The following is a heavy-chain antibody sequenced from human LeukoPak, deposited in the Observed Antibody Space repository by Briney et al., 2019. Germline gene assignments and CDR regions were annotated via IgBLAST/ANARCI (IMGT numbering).Heavy chain of an antibody. CDR2: IYYSGST. J-gene: IGHJ4*02. CDR1: GGSISSYH. Sequence: SETLSLTCTVSGGSISSYHWSWIRQPPGKGLEWIGYIYYSGSTNYNPSLKSRVTISVDTSKNQFSLKLSSVTAADTAVYYWASGGGIAAHDYWGQGTLVTVSS. CDR3: ASGGGIAAHDY. V-gene: IGHV4-59*01. D-gene: IGHD6-6*01.